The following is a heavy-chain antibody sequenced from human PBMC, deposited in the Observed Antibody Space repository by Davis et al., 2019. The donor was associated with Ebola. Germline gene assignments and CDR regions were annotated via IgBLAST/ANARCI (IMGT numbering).Heavy chain of an antibody. D-gene: IGHD6-13*01. Sequence: SETLSLTCAVYGGSFSGYYWSWIRQPPGKGLEWIGEINHSGSTNYNPSLKSRVTISVDTSKNQFSLKLSSVTAADTAVYYCARHLRGSSWYLAVSYDYWGQGTLVTVSS. J-gene: IGHJ4*02. V-gene: IGHV4-34*01. CDR1: GGSFSGYY. CDR2: INHSGST. CDR3: ARHLRGSSWYLAVSYDY.